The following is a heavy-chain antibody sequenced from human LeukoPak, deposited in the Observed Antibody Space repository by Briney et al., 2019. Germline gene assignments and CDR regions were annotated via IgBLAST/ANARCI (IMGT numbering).Heavy chain of an antibody. D-gene: IGHD3-3*01. CDR3: ARDTSTYEEKIAFDY. V-gene: IGHV1-2*02. CDR1: GYTFTDYY. Sequence: ASVNLSCKASGYTFTDYYMHWVRQAPGQGLEWMGWINPNSSSTNYAQKVQGRFTMTRDTSINTAYMELSRLRSDDTAVYYCARDTSTYEEKIAFDYWGQGTLVTVSP. J-gene: IGHJ4*02. CDR2: INPNSSST.